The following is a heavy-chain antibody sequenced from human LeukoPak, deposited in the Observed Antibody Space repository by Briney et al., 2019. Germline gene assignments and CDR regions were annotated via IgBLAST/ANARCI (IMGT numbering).Heavy chain of an antibody. D-gene: IGHD6-19*01. CDR3: ARDSSGTANYYYYYYMDV. CDR1: GGSINNYY. Sequence: KSSETLSLTCTVSGGSINNYYWSWVRQPPGKGLEWIGYVFYTGYTHYNPSLKSRVTISVDTSKNQFSLKLSSVTAADTAVYYCARDSSGTANYYYYYYMDVWGKGTTVTVSS. V-gene: IGHV4-59*12. CDR2: VFYTGYT. J-gene: IGHJ6*03.